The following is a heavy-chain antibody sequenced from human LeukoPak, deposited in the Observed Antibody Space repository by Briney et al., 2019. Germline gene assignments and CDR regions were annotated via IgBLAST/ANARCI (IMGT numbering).Heavy chain of an antibody. Sequence: PSETLSLTCTVSGGSISSSSYYWGWIRQPPGKGLEWIGSIYYSGSTYYNPSLKSRVTISVDTSKNQFSLKLSSVTAADTAVYYCARLEAAEIDYWGQGTLVTVSS. CDR3: ARLEAAEIDY. CDR1: GGSISSSSYY. J-gene: IGHJ4*02. CDR2: IYYSGST. V-gene: IGHV4-39*01. D-gene: IGHD6-13*01.